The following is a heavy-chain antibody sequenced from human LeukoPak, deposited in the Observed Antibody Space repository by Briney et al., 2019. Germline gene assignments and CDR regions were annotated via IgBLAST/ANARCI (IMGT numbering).Heavy chain of an antibody. J-gene: IGHJ4*02. CDR1: GFNFNTSG. D-gene: IGHD3-22*01. Sequence: GGSLRLSCAASGFNFNTSGMHWVRQAPGKGLEWVSAISGSGGSTYYADSVKGRFTISRDNSKNTLYLQMNSLRAEDTAVYYCAKDSSGYYPYYFDYWGQGTLVTVSS. CDR3: AKDSSGYYPYYFDY. V-gene: IGHV3-23*01. CDR2: ISGSGGST.